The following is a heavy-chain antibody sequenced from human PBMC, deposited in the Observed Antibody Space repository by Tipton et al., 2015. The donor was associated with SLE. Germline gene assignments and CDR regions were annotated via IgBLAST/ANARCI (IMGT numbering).Heavy chain of an antibody. Sequence: SLRLSCVASGFAFSTHWIHWVRQAPGKGLVWVSSVSSDATTTTYADSVKGRFTTSRDNAKNTVYLQMSSLRAEDTAVYCCASTFATGYWGQGMLVTVSS. V-gene: IGHV3-74*01. CDR1: GFAFSTHW. CDR2: VSSDATTT. CDR3: ASTFATGY. J-gene: IGHJ4*02. D-gene: IGHD1-1*01.